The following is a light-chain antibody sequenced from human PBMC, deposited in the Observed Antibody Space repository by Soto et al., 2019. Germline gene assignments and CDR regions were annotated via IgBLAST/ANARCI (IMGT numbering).Light chain of an antibody. J-gene: IGKJ1*01. Sequence: AIQMTQSPSSLSASVGDRVTITCRASQGIRNDLGWYQQKPGKAPKLLIYAASSLQSGVPSRFSGSGSGTDFTLTISSLQPEDFATYYSLLDYNYPWTFGQGTKVEIK. CDR3: LLDYNYPWT. CDR1: QGIRND. CDR2: AAS. V-gene: IGKV1-6*01.